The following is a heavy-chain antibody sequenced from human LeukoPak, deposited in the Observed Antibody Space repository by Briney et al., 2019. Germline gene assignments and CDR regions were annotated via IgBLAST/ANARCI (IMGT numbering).Heavy chain of an antibody. J-gene: IGHJ3*02. CDR1: GGSISSGGYY. V-gene: IGHV4-31*03. D-gene: IGHD3-22*01. CDR3: ARPIRYYDSSGHDAFDI. Sequence: PSETLSLTCTVSGGSISSGGYYWSWIRQHLGKGLEWIGYIYYSGSTYYNPSLKSRVTISVDTSKNQFPLKLSSVTAADTAVYYCARPIRYYDSSGHDAFDIWGQGTMVTVSS. CDR2: IYYSGST.